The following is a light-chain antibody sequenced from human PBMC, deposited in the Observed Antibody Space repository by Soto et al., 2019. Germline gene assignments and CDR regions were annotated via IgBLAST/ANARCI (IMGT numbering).Light chain of an antibody. V-gene: IGLV1-47*01. Sequence: QPVLTQPPSASGTPGQRVTISCSGSSSNIGSNSVHWYQQLPGTAPKLLIYSNSQRPSGVPERISGSKSGTSASLAISGLRSEDEADYYCAAWDDSLSGVVFGGGTNSPS. CDR1: SSNIGSNS. CDR2: SNS. J-gene: IGLJ2*01. CDR3: AAWDDSLSGVV.